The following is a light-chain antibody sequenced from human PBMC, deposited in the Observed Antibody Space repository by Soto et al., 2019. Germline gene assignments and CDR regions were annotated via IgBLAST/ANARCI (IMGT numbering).Light chain of an antibody. J-gene: IGKJ1*01. V-gene: IGKV1-5*01. CDR1: ERVAKW. Sequence: DIQMTQSPSSLSASVGDTVTITCRASERVAKWLAWYHQKPGNAPKVLIYDVSKLGSAVPSRFSGSGSETEFTLSITGLQPEDSATYFCQQYKIRSTFGQGTKVEV. CDR2: DVS. CDR3: QQYKIRST.